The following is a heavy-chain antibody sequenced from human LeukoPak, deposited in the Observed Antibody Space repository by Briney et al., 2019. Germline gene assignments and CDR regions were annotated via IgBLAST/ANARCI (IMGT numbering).Heavy chain of an antibody. J-gene: IGHJ4*02. CDR3: ARQSYDSSGYYTRLFDY. Sequence: GESLKISCKGSGYSFTSYWIGWVRQMPGKGLEWMGFIYPGDSDTRYSPSFQGQVTISADKSISTAYLQWSSLKASDTAMYYCARQSYDSSGYYTRLFDYWGQGTLVTVSS. V-gene: IGHV5-51*01. CDR2: IYPGDSDT. CDR1: GYSFTSYW. D-gene: IGHD3-22*01.